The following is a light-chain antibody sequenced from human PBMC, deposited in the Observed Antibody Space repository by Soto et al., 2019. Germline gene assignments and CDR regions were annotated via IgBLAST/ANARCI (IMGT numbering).Light chain of an antibody. Sequence: DIRLTQSPSFLSASVGDRVTITCRASQGISSSLAWYQQKPGKAPNLLIYSASTLQSGVPSRFSGSGSGTEFTLTISSLQHEDCATYYCQQLNSFPPRFGGGTKVEIK. J-gene: IGKJ4*01. CDR1: QGISSS. CDR3: QQLNSFPPR. CDR2: SAS. V-gene: IGKV1-9*01.